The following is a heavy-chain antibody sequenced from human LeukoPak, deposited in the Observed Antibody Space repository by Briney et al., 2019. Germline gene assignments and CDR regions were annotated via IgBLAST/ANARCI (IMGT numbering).Heavy chain of an antibody. V-gene: IGHV3-23*01. CDR2: ISGSGGST. Sequence: GGFLRLSCAASGFTFSSYAMSWVRQAPGKGLEWVSAISGSGGSTYYADSVRGRFTISRDNSKNTPYLQMNSLRAEDTAVYYCAKGTGHSSSWYNDYWGQGTLVTVSS. J-gene: IGHJ4*02. CDR3: AKGTGHSSSWYNDY. CDR1: GFTFSSYA. D-gene: IGHD6-13*01.